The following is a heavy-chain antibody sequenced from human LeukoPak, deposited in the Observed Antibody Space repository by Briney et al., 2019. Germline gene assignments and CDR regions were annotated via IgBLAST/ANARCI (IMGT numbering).Heavy chain of an antibody. D-gene: IGHD1-26*01. CDR3: ARDLVGLGAGMDV. CDR1: GFTFSNYW. CDR2: IWYDGSEK. V-gene: IGHV3-33*08. Sequence: GGSLRLSCAASGFTFSNYWMHWVRQAPGKGLEWVAVIWYDGSEKYYVDSVKGRFTISRDNSKNTMYLQMNSLRAEDTAVYYCARDLVGLGAGMDVWGQGTTVTVSS. J-gene: IGHJ6*02.